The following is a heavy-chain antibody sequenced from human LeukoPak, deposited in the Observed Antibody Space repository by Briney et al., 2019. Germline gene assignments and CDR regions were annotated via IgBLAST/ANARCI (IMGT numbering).Heavy chain of an antibody. CDR2: ISGRGASK. Sequence: GGSLRLSCAVSGLTFNNYAMSWVRQAPGKGLEWVSGISGRGASKYYADSVKGRFTISRDNSKNTLYLQMNSLRAEDTAVYYCARDCSGGSCYDWFDPWGQGTLVTVSS. J-gene: IGHJ5*02. D-gene: IGHD2-15*01. CDR3: ARDCSGGSCYDWFDP. CDR1: GLTFNNYA. V-gene: IGHV3-23*01.